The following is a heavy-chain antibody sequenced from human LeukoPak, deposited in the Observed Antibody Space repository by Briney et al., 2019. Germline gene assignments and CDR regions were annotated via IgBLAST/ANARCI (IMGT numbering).Heavy chain of an antibody. Sequence: SETLSLTCTVSGVSISSSYWSWVRQPPGKGLEWVGYIYYSGDSNYNPSLKSRATISVDTSKSQFSLKVSSVAAADTAIYYCARHTYARPFDSWGQGTPVTVSS. CDR3: ARHTYARPFDS. D-gene: IGHD6-6*01. CDR1: GVSISSSY. J-gene: IGHJ4*02. V-gene: IGHV4-59*08. CDR2: IYYSGDS.